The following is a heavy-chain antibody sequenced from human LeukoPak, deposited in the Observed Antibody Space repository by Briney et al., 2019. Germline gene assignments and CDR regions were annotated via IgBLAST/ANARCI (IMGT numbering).Heavy chain of an antibody. D-gene: IGHD3-10*01. Sequence: SQTLSLTCTVSGGSISSGGYYWSWIRQHPGKGLEWIGYIYYGGSTYYNPSLKSRVTISVDTSKNQFSLKLSSVTAADTAVYYCASLSMVRGVNVFDYWGQGTLVTVSS. V-gene: IGHV4-31*03. J-gene: IGHJ4*02. CDR1: GGSISSGGYY. CDR3: ASLSMVRGVNVFDY. CDR2: IYYGGST.